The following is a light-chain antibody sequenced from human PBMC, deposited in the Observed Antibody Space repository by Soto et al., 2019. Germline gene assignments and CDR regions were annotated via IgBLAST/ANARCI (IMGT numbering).Light chain of an antibody. CDR2: DNN. CDR3: ATWYSSLPAGV. CDR1: SSNIGNNY. V-gene: IGLV1-51*01. Sequence: QSVLTQPPSVSAAPGQKVTISCSGSSSNIGNNYVSWYQELPGTTPKLLIYDNNKQPSGIPDRFSASNYGTSATLGITGRQTGDEADYYCATWYSSLPAGVFGGGTKLTVL. J-gene: IGLJ3*02.